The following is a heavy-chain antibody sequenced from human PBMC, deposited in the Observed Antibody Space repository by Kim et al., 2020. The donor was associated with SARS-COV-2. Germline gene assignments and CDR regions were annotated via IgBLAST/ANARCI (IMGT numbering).Heavy chain of an antibody. CDR1: GGSFSGYY. CDR2: VHHSGGT. J-gene: IGHJ6*01. CDR3: SCGGLSFSYYY. D-gene: IGHD3-3*02. V-gene: IGHV4-34*01. Sequence: SETLSLTCAVSGGSFSGYYWCWIRQHPRTGLEWIGVVHHSGGTGYNSSLTSRVQIFVDMYKKQYSLSLSLVTVAATDAYYCSCGGLSFSYYY.